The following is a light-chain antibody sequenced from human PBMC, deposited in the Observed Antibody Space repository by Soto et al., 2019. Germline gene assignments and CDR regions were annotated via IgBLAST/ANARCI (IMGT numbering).Light chain of an antibody. V-gene: IGKV3-15*01. CDR1: QSVSSN. J-gene: IGKJ1*01. CDR2: GAS. Sequence: EIVMTQSPATLSVSPGERATLSCRASQSVSSNLAWYQQKPGQAPRLLIYGASTRATGIPARSSGSGSGTECTLTISSLQSEDFAVYYCQQYNNWPRTFVQGTKVESK. CDR3: QQYNNWPRT.